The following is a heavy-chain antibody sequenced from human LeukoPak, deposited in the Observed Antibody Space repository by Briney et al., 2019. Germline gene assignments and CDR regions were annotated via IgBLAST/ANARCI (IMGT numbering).Heavy chain of an antibody. V-gene: IGHV1-3*01. D-gene: IGHD3-9*01. CDR1: GYTFTTYA. Sequence: ASVKVSCKASGYTFTTYAMHWVRQAPGQRLEWMGWINGDNGNTKYSQEFQGRVTITRDTSAYIAYMELRSLRSEDTAVYYCARAPYDILTGYSLNWFDPWGQGTLVTVSS. CDR3: ARAPYDILTGYSLNWFDP. J-gene: IGHJ5*02. CDR2: INGDNGNT.